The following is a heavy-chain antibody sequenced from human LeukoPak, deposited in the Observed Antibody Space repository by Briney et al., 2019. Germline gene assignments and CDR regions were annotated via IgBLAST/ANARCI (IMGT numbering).Heavy chain of an antibody. D-gene: IGHD2-15*01. CDR2: INPNSGGT. CDR1: GYTFTGYY. J-gene: IGHJ5*02. Sequence: GASVKVSCKASGYTFTGYYMHWVRQAPGQGLEWMEWINPNSGGTNYAQKFQGRVTMTRDTSISTAYMELSRLRSDDTAVNYCARGYCSGGSCPARIDPWGQGTLVTVSS. V-gene: IGHV1-2*02. CDR3: ARGYCSGGSCPARIDP.